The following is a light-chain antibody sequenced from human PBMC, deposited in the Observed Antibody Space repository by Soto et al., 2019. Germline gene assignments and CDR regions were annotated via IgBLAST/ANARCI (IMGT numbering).Light chain of an antibody. CDR2: DAS. Sequence: DLQMTQSPSTVSASVGDRVTITCRASQSINTWLAWYQQKPGKAPRVLIYDASSLQSGVPSRFSGSGSGTEFTLTISSLEPDDFATYYCQQYDGHFGQGTKLEIK. CDR1: QSINTW. J-gene: IGKJ2*01. CDR3: QQYDGH. V-gene: IGKV1-5*01.